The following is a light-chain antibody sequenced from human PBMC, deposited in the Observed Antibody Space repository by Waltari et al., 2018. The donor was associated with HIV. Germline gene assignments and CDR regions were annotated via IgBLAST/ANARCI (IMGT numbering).Light chain of an antibody. J-gene: IGLJ3*02. Sequence: QSILTQPPSTSGTPGQRVPTPCSGSGSNIGSNSVSWYHLLLGTAPKLLIYRNNQRPSGVPDRFSGSKSATSASLAIGGLRSEDEADYYCAAWDDSLSGPVFGGGTKLTVL. CDR2: RNN. V-gene: IGLV1-47*01. CDR3: AAWDDSLSGPV. CDR1: GSNIGSNS.